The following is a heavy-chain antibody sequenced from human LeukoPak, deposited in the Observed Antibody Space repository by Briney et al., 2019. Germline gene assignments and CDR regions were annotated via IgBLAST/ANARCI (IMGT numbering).Heavy chain of an antibody. Sequence: QAGGSLRLSCAASGFTFSSYGMHWVRQAPGKGLEWVAFIRYDGSNKYYADSVKGRFTISRDNSKNTLYLQMNSLRAEDTAVYYCAKEGGGRRYCSSTSCSYYWGQGTLVTVSS. V-gene: IGHV3-30*02. D-gene: IGHD2-2*01. CDR1: GFTFSSYG. CDR3: AKEGGGRRYCSSTSCSYY. CDR2: IRYDGSNK. J-gene: IGHJ4*02.